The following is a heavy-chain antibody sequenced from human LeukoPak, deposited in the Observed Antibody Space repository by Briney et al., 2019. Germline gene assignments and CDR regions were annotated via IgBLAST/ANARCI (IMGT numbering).Heavy chain of an antibody. CDR3: ARVSERVNFDY. Sequence: SETLSLTCTVSGGSISSSSYYWGWIRQPPGKGLEWIGSIYYSGSTYYNPSLKSRVTISVDTSKNQFSLKLSSVTAADTAVYYCARVSERVNFDYWGQGTLVTVSS. CDR2: IYYSGST. V-gene: IGHV4-39*07. J-gene: IGHJ4*02. CDR1: GGSISSSSYY. D-gene: IGHD1-1*01.